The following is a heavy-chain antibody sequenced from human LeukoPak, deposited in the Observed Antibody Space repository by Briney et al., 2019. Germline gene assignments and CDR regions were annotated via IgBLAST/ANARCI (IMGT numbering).Heavy chain of an antibody. Sequence: GGSLRLSCASSGFTFSIYSMSWVRQAPGKGLEWVSSISGSGGGTYYAESVKSRFTVSRDTSRNTLYLQMNSLRAEDKAAYYCAKAPVFTAAIEGVDNWGQGTLVTVSS. CDR1: GFTFSIYS. V-gene: IGHV3-23*01. D-gene: IGHD2-2*01. CDR2: ISGSGGGT. J-gene: IGHJ4*02. CDR3: AKAPVFTAAIEGVDN.